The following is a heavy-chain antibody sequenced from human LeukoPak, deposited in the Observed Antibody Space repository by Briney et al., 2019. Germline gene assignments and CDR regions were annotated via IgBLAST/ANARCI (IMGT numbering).Heavy chain of an antibody. V-gene: IGHV3-30*18. Sequence: GGSLRLSCAVYGFTFSSYGMHWVRQVPGKGLEWVAVISYDGSNKYYADSVKGRFTISRDNSKNTLYLQMNSLRAEDTAVYYCAKVGLTVTTILNYFDYWGQGTLVTVSS. CDR1: GFTFSSYG. CDR2: ISYDGSNK. CDR3: AKVGLTVTTILNYFDY. J-gene: IGHJ4*02. D-gene: IGHD4-11*01.